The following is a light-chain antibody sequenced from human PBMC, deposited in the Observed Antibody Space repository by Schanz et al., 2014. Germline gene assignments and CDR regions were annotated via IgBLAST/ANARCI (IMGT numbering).Light chain of an antibody. CDR2: DVS. V-gene: IGLV2-18*02. CDR1: SSDVGSYNR. Sequence: QSALTQPPSVSGSPGQSVTISCTGTSSDVGSYNRVSWYQQPPGTAPKLMIYDVSNRPSGVSNRFSGSKSGNTASLTISGLQAEDEADYYCSSYTSSSTPLVFGGGTKLTVL. CDR3: SSYTSSSTPLV. J-gene: IGLJ3*02.